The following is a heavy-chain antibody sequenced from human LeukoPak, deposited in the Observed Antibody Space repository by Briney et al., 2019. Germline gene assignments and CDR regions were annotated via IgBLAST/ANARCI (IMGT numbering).Heavy chain of an antibody. CDR2: IDQSGST. J-gene: IGHJ6*02. CDR1: GETFSGYY. V-gene: IGHV4-34*01. Sequence: PSETLSLTCAVYGETFSGYYWSWIRQPPGKGLEWIGEIDQSGSTNYNPSLKSRVTMSVDTSKNQFSLKLSSVTAADTAVYYCARDRGSSGYYSEANYYYYGMDVWGQGTTVTVSS. CDR3: ARDRGSSGYYSEANYYYYGMDV. D-gene: IGHD3-22*01.